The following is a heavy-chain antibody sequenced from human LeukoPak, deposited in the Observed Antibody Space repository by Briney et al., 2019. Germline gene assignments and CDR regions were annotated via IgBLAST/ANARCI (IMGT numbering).Heavy chain of an antibody. CDR3: AAQPCINGICYLDY. D-gene: IGHD2-8*01. CDR2: ISYHARDQ. V-gene: IGHV3-30*04. CDR1: GFTFSDHA. Sequence: GGSLRLSCTASGFTFSDHAMHWVRQAPGKGLEWVTVISYHARDQFYADSVKGRFTVSRDNSRNTLCLQMNSLRAEDSAVYYCAAQPCINGICYLDYWGQGTLVTVSS. J-gene: IGHJ4*02.